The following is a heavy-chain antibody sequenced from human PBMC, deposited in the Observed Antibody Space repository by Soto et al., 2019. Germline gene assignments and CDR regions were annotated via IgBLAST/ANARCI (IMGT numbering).Heavy chain of an antibody. CDR1: GFTFRSYV. J-gene: IGHJ4*01. V-gene: IGHV3-33*05. D-gene: IGHD3-16*01. Sequence: QVQLVESGGGVVQPGTSLRLSCVGSGFTFRSYVIHWVRQAPGKGLEWVALTSYDGSNNFYGDSVKGRFTISRHNSRNTVELQMDSLRVEDTALYYCARWGTTGGLDVWGHGTLVSVSS. CDR2: TSYDGSNN. CDR3: ARWGTTGGLDV.